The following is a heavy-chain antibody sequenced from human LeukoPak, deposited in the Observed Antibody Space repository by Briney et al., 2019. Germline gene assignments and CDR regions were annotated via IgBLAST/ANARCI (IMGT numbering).Heavy chain of an antibody. Sequence: ASVKVSCKALEYTFTDYYIHWVRQAPGQGLEWMGWINPKSGSRDTNCARKFQGRITMTTGTSTTTAYLELSRLKSDDTAVYYCAKGHYDGDHPHYEGGSVDSWGQGTHITVSS. J-gene: IGHJ4*02. V-gene: IGHV1-2*02. CDR2: INPKSGSRDT. CDR1: EYTFTDYY. CDR3: AKGHYDGDHPHYEGGSVDS. D-gene: IGHD2-21*01.